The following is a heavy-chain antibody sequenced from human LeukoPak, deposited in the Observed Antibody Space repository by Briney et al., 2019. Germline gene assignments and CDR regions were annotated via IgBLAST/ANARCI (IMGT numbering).Heavy chain of an antibody. CDR3: ARDTISCSGGTCYENWFDP. V-gene: IGHV3-23*01. D-gene: IGHD2-15*01. CDR1: GFIFGSFS. Sequence: GGSLRLSCEASGFIFGSFSMSWVRQAPGKGLEWVSGISGSGDGTHYADPVKGRFTISRDNSKTTLYLQMSNLRADDTAVYYCARDTISCSGGTCYENWFDPWGQGTLVTVSS. CDR2: ISGSGDGT. J-gene: IGHJ5*02.